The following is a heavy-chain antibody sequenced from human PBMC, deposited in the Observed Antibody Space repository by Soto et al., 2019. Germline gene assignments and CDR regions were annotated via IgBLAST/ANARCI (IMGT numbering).Heavy chain of an antibody. V-gene: IGHV4-4*02. Sequence: PSETLSLTCAVSGGSIGSSNWWSWVRQPPGKGLEWIGEIYHSGSTNYNPSLKSRVTISVDKSKNQFSLKLSSVTAADTAVYYCARDSGYYDILTGYYNRYYFDYWGQGTLVTVSS. CDR1: GGSIGSSNW. J-gene: IGHJ4*02. CDR2: IYHSGST. D-gene: IGHD3-9*01. CDR3: ARDSGYYDILTGYYNRYYFDY.